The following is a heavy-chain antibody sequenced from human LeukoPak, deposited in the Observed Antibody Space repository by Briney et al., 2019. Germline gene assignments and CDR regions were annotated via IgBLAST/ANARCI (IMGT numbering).Heavy chain of an antibody. D-gene: IGHD2-2*01. CDR1: GFTFYDYW. CDR3: ARGGTSGYSSTRHFWGGNYYFDY. V-gene: IGHV3-7*01. Sequence: GGSLRLSCGASGFTFYDYWMSWVRQAPGQGLEWVANINQDGSEKYYLDSAKGRFTISRDNARNSLYLKVNSLRAEDTAVYYCARGGTSGYSSTRHFWGGNYYFDYWGQGSLVTVSS. J-gene: IGHJ4*02. CDR2: INQDGSEK.